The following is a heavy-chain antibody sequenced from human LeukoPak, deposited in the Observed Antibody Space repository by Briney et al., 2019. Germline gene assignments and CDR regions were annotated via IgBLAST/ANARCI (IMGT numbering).Heavy chain of an antibody. J-gene: IGHJ5*02. CDR3: AREPMVRDFNWSDP. CDR2: INPNTGGT. CDR1: GYTFTGYY. D-gene: IGHD3-10*01. Sequence: ASVKVSCKASGYTFTGYYIHWVRQAPGQGLEWMGRINPNTGGTNFAQKLQGRVTMTRDTSITTAYMELSTLTSDDTAVYYCAREPMVRDFNWSDPWGQGTLVTVSS. V-gene: IGHV1-2*06.